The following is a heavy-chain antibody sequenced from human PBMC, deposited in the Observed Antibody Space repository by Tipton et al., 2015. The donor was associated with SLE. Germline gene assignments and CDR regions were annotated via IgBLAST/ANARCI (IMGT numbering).Heavy chain of an antibody. Sequence: TLSLTCTVSGGSISSGSYYWSWIRQPAGKGLEWIGRIYYSGSTNYNPSLKSRVTISVDTSKNQFSLKLSSVTAADTAVYYCARGAVTHWYFDLWGRGTLVTVSS. D-gene: IGHD4-11*01. J-gene: IGHJ2*01. CDR2: IYYSGST. CDR1: GGSISSGSYY. V-gene: IGHV4-61*10. CDR3: ARGAVTHWYFDL.